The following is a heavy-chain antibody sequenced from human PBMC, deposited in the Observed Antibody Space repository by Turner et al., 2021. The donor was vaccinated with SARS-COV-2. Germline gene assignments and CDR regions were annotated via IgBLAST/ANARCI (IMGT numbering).Heavy chain of an antibody. Sequence: QVQLVQSGAEVKKPGASVKVSCKASGYTFSGYYMHWVRQAPGQGLDWMGWINPNSGGTNYAQKFQGRVTMTSDTSISTAYMELSRLRSDDTAVYYCARGPRGYDFWSGYPNWFDPWGQGTLVTVSS. V-gene: IGHV1-2*02. CDR3: ARGPRGYDFWSGYPNWFDP. CDR2: INPNSGGT. CDR1: GYTFSGYY. J-gene: IGHJ5*02. D-gene: IGHD3-3*01.